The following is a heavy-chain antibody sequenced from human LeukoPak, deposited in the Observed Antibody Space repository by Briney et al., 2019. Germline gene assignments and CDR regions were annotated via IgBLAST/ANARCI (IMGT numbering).Heavy chain of an antibody. CDR3: ARAARYCSSTSCLGHDY. CDR2: IIPIFGTA. J-gene: IGHJ4*02. D-gene: IGHD2-2*01. CDR1: GGTFSSYA. V-gene: IGHV1-69*05. Sequence: ASVKVSCKASGGTFSSYAISWVRQAPGQGLEWMGGIIPIFGTANYAQKFQGRVTITTDESTSTAYMELSSLRSEDTAVYYWARAARYCSSTSCLGHDYWGQGTLVTASS.